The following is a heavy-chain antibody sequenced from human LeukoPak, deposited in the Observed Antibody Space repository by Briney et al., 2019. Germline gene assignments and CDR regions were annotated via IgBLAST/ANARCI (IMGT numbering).Heavy chain of an antibody. CDR3: ARDSSSGYYGY. V-gene: IGHV3-21*04. D-gene: IGHD3-22*01. J-gene: IGHJ4*02. CDR2: ITTSSHYI. CDR1: GFTFSDYD. Sequence: GGSLRLSCAASGFTFSDYDMNWVRQAPGKGLEWVSSITTSSHYIYYAGSVKGRFTISRDNAKNSLYLQMNSLRAEDTAVYYCARDSSSGYYGYWGQGTLVTVSS.